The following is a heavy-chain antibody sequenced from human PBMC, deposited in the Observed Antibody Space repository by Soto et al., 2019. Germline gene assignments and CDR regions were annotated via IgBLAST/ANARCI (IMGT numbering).Heavy chain of an antibody. J-gene: IGHJ3*02. CDR1: GDSISTSSYY. CDR3: ARRYGRAFDS. D-gene: IGHD4-17*01. Sequence: PSETLSLTCTVSGDSISTSSYYWGWIRQPPGKGLEWIGNIYYAGSTSYNPSLRSRVTISVDTSKNQFSLKLSSVTAADTAVYYCARRYGRAFDSWGQGTMVTFSS. CDR2: IYYAGST. V-gene: IGHV4-39*01.